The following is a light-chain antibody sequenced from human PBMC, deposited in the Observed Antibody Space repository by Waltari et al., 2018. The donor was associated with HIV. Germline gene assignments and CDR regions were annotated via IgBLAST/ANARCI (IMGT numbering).Light chain of an antibody. V-gene: IGLV1-47*01. Sequence: QSVLTQPPSASETPGQRVTISCSGSSSNIGSNYVYWYQHLPGTAPKLLIYRNNQRPSGVPDRFSGSKSGTSASLAISGLQSEDEADYYCAAWDDSLNGYVFGTGTKVTVL. J-gene: IGLJ1*01. CDR3: AAWDDSLNGYV. CDR1: SSNIGSNY. CDR2: RNN.